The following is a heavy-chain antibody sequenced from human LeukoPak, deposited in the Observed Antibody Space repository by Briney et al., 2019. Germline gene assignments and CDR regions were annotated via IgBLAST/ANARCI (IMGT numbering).Heavy chain of an antibody. CDR2: ISAYGHT. CDR1: GYTFSSYG. CDR3: ARENDGSYSFWSGDRLGMDV. D-gene: IGHD1-26*01. Sequence: ASVKVSCKTSGYTFSSYGIAWVRQAPGQGLEWMGWISAYGHTKLARNLKARVTVTIDTSTTTAYMELRSLSSDDTAVYYCARENDGSYSFWSGDRLGMDVWGQGTTVTVSS. V-gene: IGHV1-18*01. J-gene: IGHJ6*02.